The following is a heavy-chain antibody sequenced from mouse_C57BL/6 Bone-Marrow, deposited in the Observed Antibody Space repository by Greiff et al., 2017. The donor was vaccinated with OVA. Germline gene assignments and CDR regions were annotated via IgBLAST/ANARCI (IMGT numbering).Heavy chain of an antibody. V-gene: IGHV5-12*01. D-gene: IGHD2-4*01. CDR3: AGDYGFAY. CDR2: ISNGGGST. Sequence: EVQLVESGGGLVQPGGSLKLSCAASGFTFSDYYMYWVRQTPEKRLEWVAYISNGGGSTYYPDTVKGRFTISRDNAKNTLYLQMSCLKSEDTAMYYCAGDYGFAYWGQGTLVTVSA. CDR1: GFTFSDYY. J-gene: IGHJ3*01.